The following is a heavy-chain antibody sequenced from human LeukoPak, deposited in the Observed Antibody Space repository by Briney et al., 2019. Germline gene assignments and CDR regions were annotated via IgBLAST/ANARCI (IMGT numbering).Heavy chain of an antibody. Sequence: GGSLRLSCATSGFTFSDYAMHWVRQAPGKGLEWVAVISHDGSIKFSADSVKGRFTISRDNSKNTLYLQMNSLRDEDTALYYCARDSITTGGTIYNWFDPWGQGTLVTVSS. CDR3: ARDSITTGGTIYNWFDP. D-gene: IGHD1-14*01. J-gene: IGHJ5*02. V-gene: IGHV3-30-3*01. CDR1: GFTFSDYA. CDR2: ISHDGSIK.